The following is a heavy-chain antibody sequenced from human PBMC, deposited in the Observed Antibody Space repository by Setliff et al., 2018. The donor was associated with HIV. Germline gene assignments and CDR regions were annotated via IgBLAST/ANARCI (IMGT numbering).Heavy chain of an antibody. D-gene: IGHD1-26*01. J-gene: IGHJ6*03. CDR1: GFIFDDYG. CDR3: ARDGGMGVYYMDV. Sequence: SGGSLRLSCAASGFIFDDYGMSWVRQAPGKGLEWVSGINWNGGRTGYADSVKGRFTISRDNAKNSLYLQMNSLRAEDTAVYYCARDGGMGVYYMDVWGKGTTVTVSS. CDR2: INWNGGRT. V-gene: IGHV3-20*04.